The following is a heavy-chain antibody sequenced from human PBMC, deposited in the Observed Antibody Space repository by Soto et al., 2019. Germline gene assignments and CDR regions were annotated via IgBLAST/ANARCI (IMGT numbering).Heavy chain of an antibody. CDR1: GASILNGEYQ. CDR2: IYYSGST. J-gene: IGHJ3*02. V-gene: IGHV4-30-4*01. D-gene: IGHD2-8*02. CDR3: ARVRVVEVAFDI. Sequence: LTLNYINSGASILNGEYQCCWFRQHPGKGLEWIGYIYYSGSTYYNPSLKSRVTISVDTSKNQFSLKLSSVTAADTAVHYCARVRVVEVAFDIWGQGTMVS.